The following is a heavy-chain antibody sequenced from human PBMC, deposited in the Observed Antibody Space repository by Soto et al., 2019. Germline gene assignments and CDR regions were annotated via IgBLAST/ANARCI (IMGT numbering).Heavy chain of an antibody. CDR3: AKSYRITARSGMDV. Sequence: ASVKVSFKVSGYTRTELAMHWLLQARGKGLEWMGGFDREDGETIYAQKFQGRVTMTEDTSTDTAYMELSSLRSEDTAVYYCAKSYRITARSGMDVWGQGTTVTVSS. CDR2: FDREDGET. CDR1: GYTRTELA. D-gene: IGHD3-16*01. V-gene: IGHV1-24*01. J-gene: IGHJ6*02.